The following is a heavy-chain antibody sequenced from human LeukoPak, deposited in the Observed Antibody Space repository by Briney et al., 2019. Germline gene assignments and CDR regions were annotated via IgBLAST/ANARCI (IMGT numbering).Heavy chain of an antibody. D-gene: IGHD5-24*01. CDR2: IYYSGST. CDR3: ARVNEERWLQFHLDY. J-gene: IGHJ4*02. V-gene: IGHV4-61*01. CDR1: GGSVSSGSYY. Sequence: PSETLSLTCTVSGGSVSSGSYYWSWIRQPPGKGLEWIGYIYYSGSTNYNPSLKSRVTISVDTSKNQFSLKLSSVTAADTAVYYCARVNEERWLQFHLDYWGQGTLVTVSS.